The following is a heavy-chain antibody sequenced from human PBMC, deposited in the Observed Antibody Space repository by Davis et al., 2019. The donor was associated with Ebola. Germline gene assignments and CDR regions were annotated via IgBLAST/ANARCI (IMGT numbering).Heavy chain of an antibody. J-gene: IGHJ4*02. CDR3: ARVNYASGSYSLDS. CDR1: GYSFTMYW. D-gene: IGHD3-10*01. Sequence: GGSLRLSCKASGYSFTMYWISWVRQLPGKGLEWMETIDPSDSHTKKSPSFQDHVTISADKSISTVYLQWSRLKASDTAMYYCARVNYASGSYSLDSWGQGTLVTVSS. V-gene: IGHV5-10-1*01. CDR2: IDPSDSHT.